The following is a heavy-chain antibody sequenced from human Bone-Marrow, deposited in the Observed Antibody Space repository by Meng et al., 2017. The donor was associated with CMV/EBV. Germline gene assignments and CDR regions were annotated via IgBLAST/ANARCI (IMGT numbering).Heavy chain of an antibody. V-gene: IGHV2-5*01. CDR1: GFSLSTSGVG. J-gene: IGHJ4*02. CDR2: IYWNDDK. Sequence: SGPTLVKPTQTLTLTCTFSGFSLSTSGVGVGWIRQPPGKALEWLALIYWNDDKRYSPSLKSRLTITKDTSKNQVVLTMTNMDPVDTATYYCAHRRQSIAALRWAFDYWGQGTLVTVPQ. D-gene: IGHD6-6*01. CDR3: AHRRQSIAALRWAFDY.